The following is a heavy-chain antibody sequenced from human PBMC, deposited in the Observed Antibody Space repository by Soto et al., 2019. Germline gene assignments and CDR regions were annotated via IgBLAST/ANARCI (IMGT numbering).Heavy chain of an antibody. V-gene: IGHV1-69*01. CDR2: IIPVFGTA. J-gene: IGHJ5*01. CDR1: GGVFRNYA. CDR3: ARDRRGSYSFDS. D-gene: IGHD1-26*01. Sequence: QVQLVQSGAEVKKPGSSVKVSCKASGGVFRNYAINWVRQAPGQGLEWMGGIIPVFGTADYPQKFQGRVTITADESTTTAYMELTSLKTEDTAVYFCARDRRGSYSFDSWGQGTLLTVAS.